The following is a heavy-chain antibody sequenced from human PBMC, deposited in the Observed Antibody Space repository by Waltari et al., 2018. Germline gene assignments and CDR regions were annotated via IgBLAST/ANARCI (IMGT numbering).Heavy chain of an antibody. CDR3: ARVRGYEDY. D-gene: IGHD5-12*01. CDR1: GYSISSGYY. V-gene: IGHV4-38-2*01. Sequence: QVQLQESGPGLVKPSETLSLTCAVPGYSISSGYYWGWIRQPPGKGLEWIGSIYHSGSTYYNPSLKSRVTISVDTSKNQFSLKLSSVTAADTAVYYCARVRGYEDYWGQGTLVTVSS. J-gene: IGHJ4*02. CDR2: IYHSGST.